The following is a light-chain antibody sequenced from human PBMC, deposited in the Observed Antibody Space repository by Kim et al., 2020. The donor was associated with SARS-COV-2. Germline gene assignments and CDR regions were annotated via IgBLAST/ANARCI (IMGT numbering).Light chain of an antibody. V-gene: IGKV3-20*01. CDR2: GAS. CDR3: QQYGSSLSIT. J-gene: IGKJ5*01. CDR1: QSVSSSY. Sequence: EVVLTLSPATLSLSPGEKATLSCRASQSVSSSYLAWYQQKPGQAPRLLIYGASSRATGIPDRFSGSGSGTDFTLTISRLEPEDFAVYYCQQYGSSLSITFGQGTRLEIK.